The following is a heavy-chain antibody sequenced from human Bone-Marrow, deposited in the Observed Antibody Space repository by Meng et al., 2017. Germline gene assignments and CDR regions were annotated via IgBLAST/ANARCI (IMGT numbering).Heavy chain of an antibody. J-gene: IGHJ2*01. Sequence: ASVKVSCKASGYTFTGYYMHWVRQAPGQWLEWMGWISAYNGNTNYAPKLQDRVTITTDTSTSTAYMELNRLTSDDTALYYCVRDFGGIRMNRGVARGPDWYFALWGRGTLVTVSS. V-gene: IGHV1-18*04. CDR1: GYTFTGYY. CDR2: ISAYNGNT. CDR3: VRDFGGIRMNRGVARGPDWYFAL. D-gene: IGHD3-10*01.